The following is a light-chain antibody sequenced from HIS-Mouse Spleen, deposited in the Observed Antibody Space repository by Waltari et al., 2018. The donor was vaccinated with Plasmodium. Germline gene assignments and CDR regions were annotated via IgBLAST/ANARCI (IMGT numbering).Light chain of an antibody. CDR2: DAS. V-gene: IGKV1-33*01. CDR1: QDISNY. CDR3: QQYDNLPYT. Sequence: DLQMTQSPSSLSPSVGDNFTTTCQASQDISNYLNWDQQKPGKAPKLLIYDASNLETGVPSRFSGSGSGTDFTFTISSLQPEDIATYYCQQYDNLPYTFGQGTKLEIK. J-gene: IGKJ2*01.